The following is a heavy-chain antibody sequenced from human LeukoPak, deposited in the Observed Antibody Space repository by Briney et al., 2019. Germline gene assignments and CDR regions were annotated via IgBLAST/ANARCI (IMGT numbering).Heavy chain of an antibody. J-gene: IGHJ4*02. CDR3: TTAPSYYYDSSGYYYGHY. V-gene: IGHV3-15*01. Sequence: GGSLRLSCAASGFTFSNAWMSWVRQAPGKGLEWVGRIKSKTDGGTTDYAAPVKGRFTISRDDSKNTLYLQMNSLKTEDTAVYYCTTAPSYYYDSSGYYYGHYWGQGALVTVSS. CDR1: GFTFSNAW. CDR2: IKSKTDGGTT. D-gene: IGHD3-22*01.